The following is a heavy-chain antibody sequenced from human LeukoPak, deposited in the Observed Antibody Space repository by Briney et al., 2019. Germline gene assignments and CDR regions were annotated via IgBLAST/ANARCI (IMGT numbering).Heavy chain of an antibody. D-gene: IGHD2-15*01. CDR2: IYYSGST. Sequence: SETLSLTCTVSGGSVSSGSYYWSWIRQPPGKGLEWIGYIYYSGSTNYNPSLKSRVTISVDTSKNQFSLKLSSVTAADTAVYYCARHYCSGGSCHECFQHWGQGTLVTVSS. CDR1: GGSVSSGSYY. V-gene: IGHV4-61*01. J-gene: IGHJ1*01. CDR3: ARHYCSGGSCHECFQH.